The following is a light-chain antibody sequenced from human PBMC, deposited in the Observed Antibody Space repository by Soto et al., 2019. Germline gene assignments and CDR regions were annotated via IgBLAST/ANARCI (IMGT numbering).Light chain of an antibody. CDR3: SSYTATRTVV. CDR2: DVS. J-gene: IGLJ3*02. V-gene: IGLV2-14*03. CDR1: SSDVGGYNY. Sequence: QSALTQPASVAGSPGQSITIACTGTSSDVGGYNYVSWYQLHPGKAPRLVIYDVSIRPPAVSDRFSGSTSGNRASLTISGLQAEDEADYYCSSYTATRTVVFGGGTKVTVL.